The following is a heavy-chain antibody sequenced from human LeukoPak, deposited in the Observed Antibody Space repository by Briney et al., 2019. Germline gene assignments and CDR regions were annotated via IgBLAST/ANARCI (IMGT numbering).Heavy chain of an antibody. CDR1: GGSFSGYY. D-gene: IGHD5-18*01. V-gene: IGHV4-34*01. J-gene: IGHJ6*03. CDR2: INHSGST. Sequence: SETLSLTCAVYGGSFSGYYWSWIRQPPGKGLEWIGEINHSGSTNYNPSLKSRVTISVDTSENQFSLKLSSVTAADTAVYYCARGGYSYGYYYYYMDVWGKGTTVTVSS. CDR3: ARGGYSYGYYYYYMDV.